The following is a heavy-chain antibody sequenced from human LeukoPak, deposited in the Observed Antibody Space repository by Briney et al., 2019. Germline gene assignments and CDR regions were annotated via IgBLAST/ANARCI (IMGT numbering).Heavy chain of an antibody. J-gene: IGHJ4*02. V-gene: IGHV3-11*04. Sequence: YYWGWIRQPPGKGLEWISYISTSGSTIYYADSVKGRFTISRDNAKKSLYLQMSSPRAEDTAVYYCVRGGNVAAAHFDFWGQGTLVTVSS. CDR2: ISTSGSTI. D-gene: IGHD6-13*01. CDR1: YY. CDR3: VRGGNVAAAHFDF.